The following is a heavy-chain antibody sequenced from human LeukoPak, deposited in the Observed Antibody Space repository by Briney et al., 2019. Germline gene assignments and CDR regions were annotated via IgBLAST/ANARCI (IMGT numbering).Heavy chain of an antibody. V-gene: IGHV3-48*01. CDR3: VRVKGTYFDF. Sequence: GGSLRLSCAASGFSFSSYSMNWVRQAPGKGLEWVSYISASGSNIYYLDSVKGRFTVSRDNATNSLFLQMDRPRAEDTAVYYCVRVKGTYFDFWGQGTLVTVSS. J-gene: IGHJ4*02. CDR1: GFSFSSYS. CDR2: ISASGSNI. D-gene: IGHD1-1*01.